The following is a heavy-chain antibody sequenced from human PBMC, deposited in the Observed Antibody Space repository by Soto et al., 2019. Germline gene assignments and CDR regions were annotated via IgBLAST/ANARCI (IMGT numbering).Heavy chain of an antibody. CDR3: TTGSRLVPSDF. CDR2: IKSKKNGGTT. J-gene: IGHJ4*02. V-gene: IGHV3-15*01. D-gene: IGHD5-12*01. CDR1: GFTFTSAW. Sequence: EVQLVESGGGLVKPGESLRLSCAASGFTFTSAWMSWVRQAPGKGLEWVGRIKSKKNGGTTDYAAQVKGRFTISRDDLKETLYLQMNSLKTEDTAVYHCTTGSRLVPSDFWGQGTLVTVSS.